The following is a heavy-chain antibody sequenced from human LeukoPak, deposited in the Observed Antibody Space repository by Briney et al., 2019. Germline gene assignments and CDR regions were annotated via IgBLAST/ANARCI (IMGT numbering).Heavy chain of an antibody. CDR1: GGSVSGYY. CDR2: VYYSGGT. CDR3: ARIHRYCSGGACYVLDN. D-gene: IGHD2-15*01. V-gene: IGHV4-59*02. Sequence: SETLSLTCVVSGGSVSGYYWGWIRQPPERGLEWIGYVYYSGGTNYNPSFKSRITISVDTSRNQFSLQLSSVTAADTAVYYCARIHRYCSGGACYVLDNWGQGTLVAVSS. J-gene: IGHJ4*02.